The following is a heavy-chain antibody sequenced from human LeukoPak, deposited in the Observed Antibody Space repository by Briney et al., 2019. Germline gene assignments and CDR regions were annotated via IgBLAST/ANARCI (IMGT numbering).Heavy chain of an antibody. CDR3: ARRLREYCSGGSCYGTNWFDP. Sequence: GGSLRLSCAASGFTFSDYYMSWIRQAPGKGLEWVSYISSSGSTVYYADSVKGRFTISRDNAKNSLYLQMNSLRAEDTAVYYCARRLREYCSGGSCYGTNWFDPWGQGTLVTVSS. J-gene: IGHJ5*02. V-gene: IGHV3-11*01. CDR2: ISSSGSTV. D-gene: IGHD2-15*01. CDR1: GFTFSDYY.